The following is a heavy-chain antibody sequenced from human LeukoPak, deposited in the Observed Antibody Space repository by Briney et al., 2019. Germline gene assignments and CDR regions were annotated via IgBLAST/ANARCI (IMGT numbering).Heavy chain of an antibody. V-gene: IGHV1-69*01. Sequence: ASVKVSCKASGGTFSSYAISWVRRAPGQGLEWMGGIIPIFGTANYAQKFQGRVTITADESTSTAYMELSSLRSEDTAVYYCARLSNVVAAGPPYYFDYWGQGTPVTVSS. CDR1: GGTFSSYA. D-gene: IGHD6-13*01. J-gene: IGHJ4*02. CDR2: IIPIFGTA. CDR3: ARLSNVVAAGPPYYFDY.